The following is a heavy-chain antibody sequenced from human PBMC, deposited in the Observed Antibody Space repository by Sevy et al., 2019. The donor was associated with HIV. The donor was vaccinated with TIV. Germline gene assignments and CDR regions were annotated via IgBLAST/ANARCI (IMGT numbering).Heavy chain of an antibody. J-gene: IGHJ3*02. CDR3: VKARVNSSEVGTFDI. D-gene: IGHD1-26*01. Sequence: GGSLRLSCSASGFSFSGYAMHWVRQAPGKGLEYVSAISSNGGSRYYAESVKGRFTISRDNSKSALYLQMSRLRTEDRAVYYGVKARVNSSEVGTFDIWGQGTMVTVSS. V-gene: IGHV3-64D*06. CDR2: ISSNGGSR. CDR1: GFSFSGYA.